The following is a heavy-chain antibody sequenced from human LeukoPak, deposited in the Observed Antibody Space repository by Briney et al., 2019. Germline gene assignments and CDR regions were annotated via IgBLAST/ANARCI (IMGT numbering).Heavy chain of an antibody. D-gene: IGHD2-2*01. Sequence: GGSLRRSGAASGFSFSSYDMHWVRQAPGKGREWVAAISMGGDIKVYTDSVKGRFTISRDNSKNTLYLQMNSMRAEDTAVYYCAKGYCSSTSCSRFDPWGQGTLVTVSS. CDR2: ISMGGDIK. J-gene: IGHJ5*02. V-gene: IGHV3-30-3*01. CDR3: AKGYCSSTSCSRFDP. CDR1: GFSFSSYD.